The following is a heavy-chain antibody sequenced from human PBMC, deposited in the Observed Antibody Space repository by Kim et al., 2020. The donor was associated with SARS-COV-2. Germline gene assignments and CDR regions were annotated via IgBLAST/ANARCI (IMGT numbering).Heavy chain of an antibody. D-gene: IGHD4-17*01. CDR1: GYTFTSYG. J-gene: IGHJ4*02. Sequence: ASVKVSCKASGYTFTSYGISWVRQAPGQGLEWMGWISAYNGNTNYAQKLQGRVTMTTDTSTSTAYMELRSLRSDDTAVYYCASTSANSLRAKPFDYWGQGTLVTVSS. V-gene: IGHV1-18*01. CDR3: ASTSANSLRAKPFDY. CDR2: ISAYNGNT.